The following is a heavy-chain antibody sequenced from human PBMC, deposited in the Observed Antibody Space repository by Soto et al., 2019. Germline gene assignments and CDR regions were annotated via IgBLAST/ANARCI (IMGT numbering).Heavy chain of an antibody. CDR2: ISAYNGNT. CDR1: GYTFTSYG. J-gene: IGHJ4*02. Sequence: ASVKVSCKASGYTFTSYGISWVRQAPGQGLEWMGWISAYNGNTNYAQKLQGRVTMTTDTSTSTAYMELRSLRSDDTAVYYCARGGGLYYDFWSGYPDYWGQGTLVTVSS. V-gene: IGHV1-18*01. D-gene: IGHD3-3*01. CDR3: ARGGGLYYDFWSGYPDY.